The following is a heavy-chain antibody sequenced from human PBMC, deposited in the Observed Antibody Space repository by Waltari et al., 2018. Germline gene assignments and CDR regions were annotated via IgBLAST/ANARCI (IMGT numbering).Heavy chain of an antibody. D-gene: IGHD1-26*01. CDR3: ARLYGGVGATT. Sequence: QVQLQESGPGLVKPSATLSLTCAVSGYSISSGYYWGWIRQPPGKGVGWIGSIYHSGATYYNPSLKSRVTISVDTSKNQSSLKLSSGTAADTAVYYCARLYGGVGATTWGQGTLVTVSS. J-gene: IGHJ5*02. CDR2: IYHSGAT. V-gene: IGHV4-38-2*01. CDR1: GYSISSGYY.